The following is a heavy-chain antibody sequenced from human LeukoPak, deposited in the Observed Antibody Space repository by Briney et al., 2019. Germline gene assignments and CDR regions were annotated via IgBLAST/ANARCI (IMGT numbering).Heavy chain of an antibody. CDR1: GFTFSNAW. Sequence: GSLRLSCAASGFTFSNAWMSWVRQAPGKGLEWVGEINHSGSTNYNPSLKSRVTISVDTSKNQFSLKLSSVIAADTAVYYCARGLRGQWLSSPFDYWGQGTLVTVSS. CDR3: ARGLRGQWLSSPFDY. V-gene: IGHV4-34*01. CDR2: INHSGST. D-gene: IGHD6-19*01. J-gene: IGHJ4*02.